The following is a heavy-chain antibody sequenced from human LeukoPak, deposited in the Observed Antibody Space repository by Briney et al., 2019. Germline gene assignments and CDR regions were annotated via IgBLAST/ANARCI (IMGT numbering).Heavy chain of an antibody. CDR2: IWYDGSNK. J-gene: IGHJ6*03. Sequence: GGSLRLSCAAAGFNFSSYGMHGVRQAPGKGVEGVAGIWYDGSNKYYADSVKGRFTISRDNSKNTLYLQMNSRRAEDTAVYYCSKDMVRGIEPYYNYYYMDVWGKGTTVTVSS. V-gene: IGHV3-33*06. CDR3: SKDMVRGIEPYYNYYYMDV. D-gene: IGHD3-10*01. CDR1: GFNFSSYG.